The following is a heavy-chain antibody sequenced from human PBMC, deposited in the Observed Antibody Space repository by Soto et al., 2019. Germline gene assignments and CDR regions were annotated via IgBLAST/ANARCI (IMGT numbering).Heavy chain of an antibody. CDR3: ARFGTYYDSSGFLY. CDR2: VNSDGSSA. V-gene: IGHV3-74*01. J-gene: IGHJ4*02. Sequence: PGGSLRLSCAASGFTFGHYWMHWVRQAPGKGLVWVSRVNSDGSSAGYADSVQGRFTISRDNAKNTLYLQMNSLRVEDTAVYYCARFGTYYDSSGFLYWGQGALVTVSS. D-gene: IGHD3-22*01. CDR1: GFTFGHYW.